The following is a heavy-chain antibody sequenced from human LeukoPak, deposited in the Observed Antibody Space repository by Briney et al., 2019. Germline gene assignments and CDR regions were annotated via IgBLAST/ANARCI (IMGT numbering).Heavy chain of an antibody. CDR3: AKSGSIFGVELYYYYYMDV. D-gene: IGHD3-3*01. V-gene: IGHV3-23*01. J-gene: IGHJ6*03. Sequence: GSLRLSCTASEFTFSNYAMSWVRQAPGKGLEWVSTINNSGATTYYADSVKGRFTISRDNSKNTLYLQMNSLRAEDTAVYYCAKSGSIFGVELYYYYYMDVWGKGTTATVSS. CDR1: EFTFSNYA. CDR2: INNSGATT.